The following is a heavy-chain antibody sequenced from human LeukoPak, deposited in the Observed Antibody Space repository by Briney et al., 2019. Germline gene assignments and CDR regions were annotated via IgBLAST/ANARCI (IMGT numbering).Heavy chain of an antibody. V-gene: IGHV4-39*01. J-gene: IGHJ6*02. D-gene: IGHD3-10*01. CDR1: GGSISSSAYF. CDR2: IYNSGTT. CDR3: ARGFGSFNYYGMDV. Sequence: SETLSLTCSVSGGSISSSAYFWGWIRQPPGKGLEWTGTIYNSGTTYYNPSLKSRVTISVDTSKNQFSLKLSSVTAADMAVYHCARGFGSFNYYGMDVWGQGTTVTVSS.